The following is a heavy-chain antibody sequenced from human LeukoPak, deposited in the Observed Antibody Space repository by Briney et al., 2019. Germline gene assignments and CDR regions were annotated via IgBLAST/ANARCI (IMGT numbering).Heavy chain of an antibody. D-gene: IGHD4-11*01. Sequence: GASVKVSCKASGYTFTSYGISWVRQAPGQGLEWMGWISAYNGNTNYAQKLQGRVTMTTDTSTSTAYMELRSLRSDDTAVYYCARDMGRNWHYSNSHFDYWGEGTMVTVSS. J-gene: IGHJ4*02. CDR1: GYTFTSYG. CDR2: ISAYNGNT. V-gene: IGHV1-18*01. CDR3: ARDMGRNWHYSNSHFDY.